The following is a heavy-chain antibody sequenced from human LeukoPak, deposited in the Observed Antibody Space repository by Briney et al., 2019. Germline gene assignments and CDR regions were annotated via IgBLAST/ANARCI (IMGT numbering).Heavy chain of an antibody. CDR1: GFTFSSYA. J-gene: IGHJ3*02. CDR2: IYHSGGT. Sequence: GSLRLSCAASGFTFSSYAMSWIRQPPGKGLEWIGSIYHSGGTYYDPSLKSRVTISVDTSKNQFSLKLSSVTAADTAVYYCAGVVVPAAIWYAFDIWGQGTMVTVSS. D-gene: IGHD2-2*01. CDR3: AGVVVPAAIWYAFDI. V-gene: IGHV4-38-2*01.